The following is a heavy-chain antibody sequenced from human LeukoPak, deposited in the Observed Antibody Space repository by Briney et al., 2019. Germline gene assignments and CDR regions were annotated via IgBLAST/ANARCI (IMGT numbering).Heavy chain of an antibody. V-gene: IGHV3-23*01. CDR3: ARQGVAVAGYWYFDL. D-gene: IGHD6-19*01. CDR2: ISGSGGST. Sequence: GGSLRLSCAASGFTFSSYAMSWVRQAPGKGLEWVSAISGSGGSTYYADSVKGRFTISRHDSKNTLYLQMNSLRAEDTAVYYCARQGVAVAGYWYFDLWGRGTLVTVSS. CDR1: GFTFSSYA. J-gene: IGHJ2*01.